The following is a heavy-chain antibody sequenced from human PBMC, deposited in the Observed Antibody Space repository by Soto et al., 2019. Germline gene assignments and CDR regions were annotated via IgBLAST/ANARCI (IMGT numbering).Heavy chain of an antibody. CDR1: GGSISSSSYY. J-gene: IGHJ4*02. D-gene: IGHD3-10*01. V-gene: IGHV4-39*01. Sequence: QPQLQESGPGLVKPSETLSLTCTVSGGSISSSSYYWGWIRQPPGKGLEWIGSIYYSGSTYYNPSLKSRLTIXXXXXXXXXXXXXXXXXXXXXXXXXCARXPXXXXFGDGPDYWGQGTLVTVSS. CDR3: ARXPXXXXFGDGPDY. CDR2: IYYSGST.